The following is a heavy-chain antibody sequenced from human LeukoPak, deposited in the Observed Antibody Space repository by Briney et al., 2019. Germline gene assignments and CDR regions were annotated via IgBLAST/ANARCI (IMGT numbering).Heavy chain of an antibody. Sequence: PSQTLSLTCTVSGGSVSSGDYYWSWIRQPPGKGLEWIGYIYYSGSTYYNPSLKSRVTISVDTSKNQFSLKLSSVTAADTAVYHCVRGIRNYNYGFDYWGQGTLVTVSS. J-gene: IGHJ4*02. D-gene: IGHD5-24*01. CDR2: IYYSGST. V-gene: IGHV4-30-4*01. CDR1: GGSVSSGDYY. CDR3: VRGIRNYNYGFDY.